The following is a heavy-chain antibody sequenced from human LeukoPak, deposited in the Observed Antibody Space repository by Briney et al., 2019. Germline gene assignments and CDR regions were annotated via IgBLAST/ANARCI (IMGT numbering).Heavy chain of an antibody. CDR3: ATAGRLSYYFDY. Sequence: GGSLTLSCTASGFSVSTYAMNWVRQAPGKGLEWVSGISVSGDNTYYADSVKGRFTISRDNSRNTLYLQMNSLRAEDTAVYYCATAGRLSYYFDYWGQGTLVTVSS. CDR1: GFSVSTYA. CDR2: ISVSGDNT. D-gene: IGHD6-6*01. J-gene: IGHJ4*02. V-gene: IGHV3-23*01.